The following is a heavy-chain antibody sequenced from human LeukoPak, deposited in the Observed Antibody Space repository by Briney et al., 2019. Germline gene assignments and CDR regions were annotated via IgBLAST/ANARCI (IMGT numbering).Heavy chain of an antibody. J-gene: IGHJ6*03. CDR3: TTIAVAGTAPVYYYYYMDV. V-gene: IGHV3-15*01. D-gene: IGHD6-19*01. CDR1: GFTFSSYA. Sequence: PGGSLRLSCAASGFTFSSYAMSWVRQAPGKGLEWVGRIKSKTDGGTTDYAAPVKGRFTISRDDSKNTLYLQMNSLKTEDTAVYYCTTIAVAGTAPVYYYYYMDVWGKGTTLTVSS. CDR2: IKSKTDGGTT.